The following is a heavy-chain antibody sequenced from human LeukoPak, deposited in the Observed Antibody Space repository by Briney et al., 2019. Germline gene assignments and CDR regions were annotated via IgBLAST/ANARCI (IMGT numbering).Heavy chain of an antibody. CDR2: IYYGGST. V-gene: IGHV4-39*02. CDR3: ARGPPLNMLGPTYFDC. D-gene: IGHD1-26*01. Sequence: ETPSLTCTVSGVSITSSSYYCGWIRQPPGKGLEWIVSIYYGGSTYNYYSGQTDNNASLQSRHAISVDTSKNQFSLKLSSVTAADTAVFYCARGPPLNMLGPTYFDCWGQG. J-gene: IGHJ4*02. CDR1: GVSITSSSYY.